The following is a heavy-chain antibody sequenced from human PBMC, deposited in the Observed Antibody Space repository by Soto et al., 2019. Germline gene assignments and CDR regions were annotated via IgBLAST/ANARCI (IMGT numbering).Heavy chain of an antibody. CDR2: ISYDGSNK. J-gene: IGHJ4*02. Sequence: GGSLRLSCAASGFTFSSYGMHWVRQAPGKGLEWVAVISYDGSNKYYADSVKGRFTISRDNSKNTLYLQMNSLRAEDTAVYYCAKDRYDFWSGSNDYWGQGTLVTVSS. CDR1: GFTFSSYG. CDR3: AKDRYDFWSGSNDY. D-gene: IGHD3-3*01. V-gene: IGHV3-30*18.